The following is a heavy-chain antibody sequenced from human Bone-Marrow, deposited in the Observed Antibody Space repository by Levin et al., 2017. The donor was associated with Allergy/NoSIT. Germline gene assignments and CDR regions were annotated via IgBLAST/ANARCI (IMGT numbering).Heavy chain of an antibody. V-gene: IGHV3-13*01. CDR3: ARGWKVGYNYDFWSGYYRDYYYSGMDV. D-gene: IGHD3-3*01. CDR2: IGTAGDT. CDR1: GCTFSSYD. Sequence: GESLKISCAASGCTFSSYDMHWVRQATGKGLEWVSAIGTAGDTYYPGSVKGRFTISRENAKNSLYLQMNSLRAGDTAVYYYARGWKVGYNYDFWSGYYRDYYYSGMDVWGHGTTVTVSS. J-gene: IGHJ6*02.